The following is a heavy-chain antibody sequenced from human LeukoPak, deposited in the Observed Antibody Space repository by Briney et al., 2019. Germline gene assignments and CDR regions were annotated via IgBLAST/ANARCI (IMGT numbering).Heavy chain of an antibody. V-gene: IGHV4-30-4*08. Sequence: PSETLSLTCTVSGGSISSGDYYWSWIRQPPGKGLEWIGYIYYSGSTYYNPSLKSRVTISVDTSKNQFSLKLSSVTAVDTAVYYCAREGVAAAGFYFDYWGQGTLVTVSS. CDR1: GGSISSGDYY. CDR2: IYYSGST. J-gene: IGHJ4*02. D-gene: IGHD6-13*01. CDR3: AREGVAAAGFYFDY.